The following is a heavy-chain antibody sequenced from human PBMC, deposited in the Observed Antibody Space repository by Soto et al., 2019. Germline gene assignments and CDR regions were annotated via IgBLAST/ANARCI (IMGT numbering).Heavy chain of an antibody. CDR3: ARDSSPPRGSGSYYIGYYYYGMDV. CDR2: IYYSGST. Sequence: SETQSLTCTVSGGSISSGGYYWSWIRQHPGKGLEWIGYIYYSGSTYYNPSLKSRVTISVDTSKNQFSLKLSSVTAADTAVYYCARDSSPPRGSGSYYIGYYYYGMDVWGQGTTVTVSS. J-gene: IGHJ6*02. V-gene: IGHV4-31*03. D-gene: IGHD3-10*01. CDR1: GGSISSGGYY.